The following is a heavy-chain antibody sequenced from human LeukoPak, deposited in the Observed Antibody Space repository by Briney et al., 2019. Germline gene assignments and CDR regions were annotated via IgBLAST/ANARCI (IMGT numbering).Heavy chain of an antibody. D-gene: IGHD3-16*01. CDR2: IKQDGGEI. J-gene: IGHJ6*02. CDR3: ARGGGLDV. Sequence: GGSLRLSRAASRFTLSRFLMSWGPPVPRKRLEWVANIKQDGGEIYYVDSVKGRFTISRENAKKSLYLQMNSLRAEDTAVYFCARGGGLDVWGQGATVTVSS. CDR1: RFTLSRFL. V-gene: IGHV3-7*03.